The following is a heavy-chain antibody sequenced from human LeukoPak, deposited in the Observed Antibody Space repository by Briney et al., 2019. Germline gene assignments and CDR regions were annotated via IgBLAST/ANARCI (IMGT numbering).Heavy chain of an antibody. V-gene: IGHV1-18*01. Sequence: ASVKVSCKASGYTFTSYGISWVRQAPGQGLEWMGWISAYNGNTNYAQKLQGRVTMTTDTSTSTAYMELRSLRSDDTAVYYCARDSIQVWFVPLFGYWGQGTLVTVSS. J-gene: IGHJ4*02. CDR1: GYTFTSYG. D-gene: IGHD5-18*01. CDR3: ARDSIQVWFVPLFGY. CDR2: ISAYNGNT.